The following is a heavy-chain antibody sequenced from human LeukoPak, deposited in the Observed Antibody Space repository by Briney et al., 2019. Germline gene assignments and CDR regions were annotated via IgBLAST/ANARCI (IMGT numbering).Heavy chain of an antibody. J-gene: IGHJ5*02. CDR3: AKDYYGSGAAWFDP. Sequence: GGSLRLSCSASGFTFSSYAMSWVRQAPGKGLEWVSSISGSGGSTYYADSVKGRFTISRDNSKKTLYLQMNSLRAEDTAVYYCAKDYYGSGAAWFDPWGQGTLVTVSS. CDR1: GFTFSSYA. V-gene: IGHV3-23*01. D-gene: IGHD3-10*01. CDR2: ISGSGGST.